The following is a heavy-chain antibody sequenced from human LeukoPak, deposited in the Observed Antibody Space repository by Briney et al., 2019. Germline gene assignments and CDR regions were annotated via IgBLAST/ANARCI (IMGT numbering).Heavy chain of an antibody. J-gene: IGHJ6*04. CDR1: GFTFSIDE. CDR2: ISSSGSTI. V-gene: IGHV3-48*03. Sequence: GGSLRLSCAASGFTFSIDEMNWVRQAPGEGLEWVSYISSSGSTIYYADSVKGRFTISRDNAKNSLYLQMNSLRAEDTAVYYCAELGITMNGGVWGKGTTVTISS. D-gene: IGHD3-10*02. CDR3: AELGITMNGGV.